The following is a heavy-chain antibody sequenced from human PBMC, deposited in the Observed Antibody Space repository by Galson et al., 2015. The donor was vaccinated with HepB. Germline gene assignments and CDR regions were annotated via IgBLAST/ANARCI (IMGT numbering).Heavy chain of an antibody. CDR1: GFTFDDFA. CDR3: TRGNPDYDFWNRRPAGNWFDP. CDR2: ISWNSGSR. V-gene: IGHV3-9*01. Sequence: SLRLSCAASGFTFDDFAMHWVRQPPGKGLEWVSGISWNSGSRGYADSVKGRFTISRDNAKKSLYLQMNSLRAEDTALYYCTRGNPDYDFWNRRPAGNWFDPWGQGTLVTVSS. D-gene: IGHD3/OR15-3a*01. J-gene: IGHJ5*02.